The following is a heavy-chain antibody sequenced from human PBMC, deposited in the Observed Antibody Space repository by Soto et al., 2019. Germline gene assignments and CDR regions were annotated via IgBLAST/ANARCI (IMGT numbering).Heavy chain of an antibody. J-gene: IGHJ4*02. D-gene: IGHD3-10*01. CDR2: IIPILGIA. CDR1: GGTFSSYT. CDR3: ARDDKKHYYGSGSYSY. V-gene: IGHV1-69*08. Sequence: QVQLVQSGAEVKKPGSSVKVSCKASGGTFSSYTISWVRQAPGQGLEWMGRIIPILGIANYAQKFQGRVTITADKSTSTAYMELSSLRSEDTAVYYCARDDKKHYYGSGSYSYWGQGTLVTVSS.